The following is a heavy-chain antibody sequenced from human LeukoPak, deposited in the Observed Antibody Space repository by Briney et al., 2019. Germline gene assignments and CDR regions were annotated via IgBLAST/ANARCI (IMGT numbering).Heavy chain of an antibody. D-gene: IGHD3-10*01. CDR3: ALSLWSHDGNYYYYYYIDV. Sequence: SVKVSCKASGGTFTTYAITWVRQAPGQGLEWMGGIIPIFGTANYAQKFQGRVTITTDESTSTAYMELSSLRSEDTAVYYCALSLWSHDGNYYYYYYIDVWGKGTTVTVSS. CDR1: GGTFTTYA. J-gene: IGHJ6*03. CDR2: IIPIFGTA. V-gene: IGHV1-69*05.